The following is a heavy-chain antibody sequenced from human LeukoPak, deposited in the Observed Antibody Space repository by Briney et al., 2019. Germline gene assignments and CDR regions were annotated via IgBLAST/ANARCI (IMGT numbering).Heavy chain of an antibody. CDR2: IIPIFGTA. D-gene: IGHD4-17*01. CDR1: GGTFSSYA. V-gene: IGHV1-69*05. Sequence: GSSVKVSCKASGGTFSSYAISWVRQAPGQGLEWMGGIIPIFGTANYAQKFQGRVTITTDESTSTAYMELSSLRSEDTAVYYCARRNGDYEGIYWFDPWGQGTLVTVSS. CDR3: ARRNGDYEGIYWFDP. J-gene: IGHJ5*02.